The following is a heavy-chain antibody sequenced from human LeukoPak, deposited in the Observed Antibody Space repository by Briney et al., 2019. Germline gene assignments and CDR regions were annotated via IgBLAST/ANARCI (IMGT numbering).Heavy chain of an antibody. CDR1: GCTFSSYA. D-gene: IGHD3-10*01. J-gene: IGHJ4*02. V-gene: IGHV3-23*01. CDR3: AKAPKLYYYGSGSPN. CDR2: ISGSGGST. Sequence: GGSLRLSCAASGCTFSSYAMSWVRQAPGKGLEWVSAISGSGGSTYYADSVKGRFTISRDNSKNTLYLQMNSLRAEDTAVYYCAKAPKLYYYGSGSPNWGQGTLVTVSS.